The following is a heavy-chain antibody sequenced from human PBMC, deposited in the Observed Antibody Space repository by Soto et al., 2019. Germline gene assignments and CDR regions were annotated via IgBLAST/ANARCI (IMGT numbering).Heavy chain of an antibody. CDR3: AGSTSLGGMDV. CDR2: IRSSNGNT. Sequence: EVQLVESGGGLVKPGGSLRLSCATSGFRFTSYSMNWVRQAPGEGLEWVSAIRSSNGNTYYTDSVKGRFTISRDIAKNSLYLQMIGLRAEDTAVYYCAGSTSLGGMDVWGQGTTVTVSS. D-gene: IGHD1-1*01. CDR1: GFRFTSYS. V-gene: IGHV3-21*01. J-gene: IGHJ6*02.